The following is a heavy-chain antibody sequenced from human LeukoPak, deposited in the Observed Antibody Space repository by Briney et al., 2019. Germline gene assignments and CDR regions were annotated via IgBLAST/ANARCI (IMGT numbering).Heavy chain of an antibody. CDR3: ARVYRRIRGLLLDCYYYMDV. Sequence: SQTLSLTCTVSGGSISSGSYYWSWIRQPAGKGLEWIGRIYTGGSTNYNPSLKSRVTISVDTSKNQFSLKLSSVTAADTAVYYCARVYRRIRGLLLDCYYYMDVWGKGTTVTISS. V-gene: IGHV4-61*02. CDR2: IYTGGST. D-gene: IGHD2/OR15-2a*01. J-gene: IGHJ6*03. CDR1: GGSISSGSYY.